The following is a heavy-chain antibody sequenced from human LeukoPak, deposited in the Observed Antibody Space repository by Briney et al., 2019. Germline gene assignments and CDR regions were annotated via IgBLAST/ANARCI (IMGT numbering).Heavy chain of an antibody. V-gene: IGHV3-33*01. Sequence: GGSLRLSCAASGFTFSSYGMHWVRQAPGKGLEWVAVIWYDGSNKYYADSVKGRFTISRDNPKNTLYLQMNSLRAEDTAVYYCARPTVTTGVDAFDIWGQGTVVTVSS. CDR3: ARPTVTTGVDAFDI. CDR1: GFTFSSYG. J-gene: IGHJ3*02. D-gene: IGHD4-11*01. CDR2: IWYDGSNK.